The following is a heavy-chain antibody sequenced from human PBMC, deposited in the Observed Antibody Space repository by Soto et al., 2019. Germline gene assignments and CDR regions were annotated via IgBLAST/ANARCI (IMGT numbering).Heavy chain of an antibody. CDR1: GFTLRGYA. V-gene: IGHV3-64*01. CDR2: ISSNGVGT. CDR3: ASRARPDFYYMDV. Sequence: EVQLAESGGGLAQPGGSLRLSCAASGFTLRGYAMDWVRQAPGKGLEYVSGISSNGVGTYYANSVQGRFTISRDNSKNTVYLQMGSLRPEDMAVYYCASRARPDFYYMDVWGKGTTVTVSS. J-gene: IGHJ6*03. D-gene: IGHD6-6*01.